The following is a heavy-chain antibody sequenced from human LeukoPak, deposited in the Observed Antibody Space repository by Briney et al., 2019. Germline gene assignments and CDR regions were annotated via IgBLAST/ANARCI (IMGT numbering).Heavy chain of an antibody. J-gene: IGHJ4*02. V-gene: IGHV3-23*01. CDR1: GFTFSSYA. CDR2: NSGSGGST. Sequence: GGSLRLSCAASGFTFSSYAMSWVRQAPGKGLEWVSANSGSGGSTYYADSVKGRFTISRDNSKNTLYLQMNSLRAEDTAVYYCAKSEEVVTTYFDYWGQGTLVTVSS. D-gene: IGHD3-22*01. CDR3: AKSEEVVTTYFDY.